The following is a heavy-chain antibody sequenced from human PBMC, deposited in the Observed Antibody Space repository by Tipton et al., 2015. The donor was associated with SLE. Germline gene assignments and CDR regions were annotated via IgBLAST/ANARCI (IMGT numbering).Heavy chain of an antibody. D-gene: IGHD5-24*01. V-gene: IGHV1-69*05. CDR1: GGTFSSYA. CDR2: IVPIFGTP. J-gene: IGHJ3*02. CDR3: ASEETSDAFDI. Sequence: QSGPEVKKPGSSVKVSCKASGGTFSSYAISWVRQAPGQGLEWMGGIVPIFGTPNYAQKFQGRVTITTDESTSTVHMELSNLRSEDTAVYYCASEETSDAFDIWGQGTMVTVSS.